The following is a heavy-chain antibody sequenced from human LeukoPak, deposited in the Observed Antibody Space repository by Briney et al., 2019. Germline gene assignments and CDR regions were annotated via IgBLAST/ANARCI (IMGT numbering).Heavy chain of an antibody. D-gene: IGHD3-10*01. V-gene: IGHV4-4*02. J-gene: IGHJ4*02. CDR1: GDSINTNHW. Sequence: SGTLSLTCTVSGDSINTNHWWGWVRQPPGKGLEWIGEVYHSGSTNYSPSLKSRVTISIDKSKNLYSLNLNFVTAADTAVYFCAREVINSEFDHWGQGILVTVSS. CDR3: AREVINSEFDH. CDR2: VYHSGST.